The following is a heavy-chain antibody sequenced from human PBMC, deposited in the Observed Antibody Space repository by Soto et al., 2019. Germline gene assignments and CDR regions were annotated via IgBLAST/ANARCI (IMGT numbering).Heavy chain of an antibody. J-gene: IGHJ3*02. Sequence: GGSLRLSCAASGFTFSSYDMHWVRQATGKGLEWVSAIGTAGDTYYPGSVKGRFTISRENAKNSLYLQMNSLRAEDTAVYYCARGQHDFWSGYYTQTDDAFDIWGQGTMVTVSS. V-gene: IGHV3-13*01. D-gene: IGHD3-3*01. CDR2: IGTAGDT. CDR1: GFTFSSYD. CDR3: ARGQHDFWSGYYTQTDDAFDI.